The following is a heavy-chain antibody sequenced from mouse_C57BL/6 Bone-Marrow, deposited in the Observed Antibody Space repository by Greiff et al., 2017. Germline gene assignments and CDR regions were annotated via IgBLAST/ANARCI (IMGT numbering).Heavy chain of an antibody. J-gene: IGHJ3*01. V-gene: IGHV1-19*01. Sequence: VQLQQSGPVLVKPGASVKMSCKASGYTFTDYYMNWVKQSHGKSLEWIGVINPYNGGTSYNQKFKGKATLTVDKSSSTAYMELNSLTSEDSAVYYCARSGNYESAYWGQGTLVTVSA. D-gene: IGHD2-1*01. CDR2: INPYNGGT. CDR3: ARSGNYESAY. CDR1: GYTFTDYY.